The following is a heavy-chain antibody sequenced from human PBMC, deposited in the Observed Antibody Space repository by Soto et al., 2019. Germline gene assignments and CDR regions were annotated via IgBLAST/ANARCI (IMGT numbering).Heavy chain of an antibody. D-gene: IGHD6-6*01. CDR3: ARGARVEYSSSSYYYGMDV. Sequence: ASVKVSCKASGYTFTGYYMHWVRQAPGQGLEWMGWINPNSGGTNYAQKFQGWVTMTRDTSISTAYMELSRLRSDDTAVYYCARGARVEYSSSSYYYGMDVWGQGTTVTVSS. CDR1: GYTFTGYY. CDR2: INPNSGGT. V-gene: IGHV1-2*04. J-gene: IGHJ6*02.